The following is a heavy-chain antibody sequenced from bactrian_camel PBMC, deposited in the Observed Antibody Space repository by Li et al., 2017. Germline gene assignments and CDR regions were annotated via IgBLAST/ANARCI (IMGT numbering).Heavy chain of an antibody. J-gene: IGHJ4*01. V-gene: IGHV3S53*01. Sequence: VQLVESGGGSVQSGGSLRLSCSASVYAVSMGWFRQAPGKEYELVSSIASDGSTVYADHVKGRFTISKDNTENTLYLQMNSLKAEDTGVYYCAADASTHPQVVAGANCHGQGTQVTVS. CDR2: IASDGST. D-gene: IGHD6*01. CDR1: VYAVS.